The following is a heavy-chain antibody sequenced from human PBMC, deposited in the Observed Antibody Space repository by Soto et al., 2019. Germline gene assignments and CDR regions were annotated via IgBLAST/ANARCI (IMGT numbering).Heavy chain of an antibody. Sequence: EVQLSESGGGLAQPGGSLSLSCAASGYTFNMYAMSWVRQAPGKGLEWVSGIGGCGANTYYADFVKGRFTSSRDNSKNTVYLQMDSLRAEDTAIYYCARTITGYFWAGAYWGQGTLVTVSS. J-gene: IGHJ4*02. V-gene: IGHV3-23*01. D-gene: IGHD1-1*01. CDR2: IGGCGANT. CDR1: GYTFNMYA. CDR3: ARTITGYFWAGAY.